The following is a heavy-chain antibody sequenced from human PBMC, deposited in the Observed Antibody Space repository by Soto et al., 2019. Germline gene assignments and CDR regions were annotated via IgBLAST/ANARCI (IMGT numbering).Heavy chain of an antibody. CDR1: GGTFSSYA. D-gene: IGHD4-17*01. V-gene: IGHV1-69*13. CDR2: IIPIFGTA. Sequence: SVKVSCKASGGTFSSYAISWVRQAPGQGLEWMGGIIPIFGTANYAQKFQGRVTITADESTSTAYMGLSSLRSEDTAVYYCAQGAGYGDYSRFYPPDHYYYYGMDVWGQGTTVTVSS. CDR3: AQGAGYGDYSRFYPPDHYYYYGMDV. J-gene: IGHJ6*02.